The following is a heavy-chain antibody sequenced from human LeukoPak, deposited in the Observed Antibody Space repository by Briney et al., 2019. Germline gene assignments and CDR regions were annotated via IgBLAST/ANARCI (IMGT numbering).Heavy chain of an antibody. V-gene: IGHV4-59*01. D-gene: IGHD3-16*01. J-gene: IGHJ3*02. Sequence: PSETLSLTCTVSGGSISSYYWSWIRQPPGKGLGWIGYIYYSGSTNYNPSLKSRVTISVDTSKNQFSLKLSSVTAADTAVYYCARDRRGNAFDIWGQGTMATVSS. CDR1: GGSISSYY. CDR3: ARDRRGNAFDI. CDR2: IYYSGST.